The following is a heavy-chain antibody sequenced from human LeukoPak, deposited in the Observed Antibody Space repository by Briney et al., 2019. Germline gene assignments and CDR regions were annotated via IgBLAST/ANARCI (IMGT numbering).Heavy chain of an antibody. CDR1: DTSINTYY. CDR2: IYRTGTT. J-gene: IGHJ6*03. CDR3: AREDSGSYYNYYYFYMDV. V-gene: IGHV4-4*07. Sequence: SETLSLTCTVSDTSINTYYWSWIRQPAGKGLEWIGHIYRTGTTNYNPSLKSRVTMSVDTSKNQFSLKLSSVTAADTAVYYCAREDSGSYYNYYYFYMDVWGKGTTVTISS. D-gene: IGHD3-10*01.